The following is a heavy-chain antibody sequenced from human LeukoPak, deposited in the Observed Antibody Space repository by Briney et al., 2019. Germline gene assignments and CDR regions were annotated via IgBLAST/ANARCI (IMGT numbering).Heavy chain of an antibody. J-gene: IGHJ4*02. CDR3: ARQHCSGGDCYFFD. Sequence: GGSLRLSCAASGFTFSSYAMHWVRQAPGKGLEWVAVISYDGSNKYYADSVKGRFTISRDNSKNTLYLQLNSLRAKDTAVYYCARQHCSGGDCYFFDWGQGTLVTVSS. CDR1: GFTFSSYA. CDR2: ISYDGSNK. V-gene: IGHV3-30*04. D-gene: IGHD2-15*01.